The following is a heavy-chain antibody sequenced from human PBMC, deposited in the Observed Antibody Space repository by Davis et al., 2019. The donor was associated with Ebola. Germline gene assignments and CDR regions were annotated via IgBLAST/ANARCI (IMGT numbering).Heavy chain of an antibody. J-gene: IGHJ1*01. Sequence: SETLSLTCTVSGGSISKNDDYWGWIRQPPGKGLEWIGSIYYTGSTFYNPSLKSRVTISVDMSKNQFSLRLSSLSAADTAIYYCAVYTVVVTDIRAEYFQHWGQGTLATVSS. V-gene: IGHV4-39*01. CDR3: AVYTVVVTDIRAEYFQH. CDR1: GGSISKNDDY. D-gene: IGHD2-21*02. CDR2: IYYTGST.